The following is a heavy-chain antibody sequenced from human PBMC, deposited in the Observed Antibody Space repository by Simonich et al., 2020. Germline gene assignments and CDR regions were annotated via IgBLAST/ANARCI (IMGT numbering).Heavy chain of an antibody. CDR2: IKQEGSEK. CDR3: ARDGLGTAYYYYMDV. J-gene: IGHJ6*03. D-gene: IGHD7-27*01. CDR1: GFTFSSYW. V-gene: IGHV3-7*01. Sequence: EVQLVESGGGLVQPGGSLRLSCAASGFTFSSYWMSWVRQAPGKGLEWVANIKQEGSEKYYVDSGKGRFTNSRDNAKNSLYLQMNSLRAEDTAVYYCARDGLGTAYYYYMDVWGKGTTVTVSS.